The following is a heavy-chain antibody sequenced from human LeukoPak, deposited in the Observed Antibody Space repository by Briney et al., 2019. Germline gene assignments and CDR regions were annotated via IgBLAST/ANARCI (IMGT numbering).Heavy chain of an antibody. V-gene: IGHV3-48*03. CDR1: GFTFSSYE. D-gene: IGHD6-19*01. J-gene: IGHJ4*02. CDR2: ISSSGSTI. Sequence: PGGSLRLSCAASGFTFSSYEMNWVRKAPGKGLEWVSYISSSGSTIYYADSVKGRFTISRGNSKNTLYLQMNSLRAEDTAVYYCARRSGIAVAGAFDYWGQGTLVTVSS. CDR3: ARRSGIAVAGAFDY.